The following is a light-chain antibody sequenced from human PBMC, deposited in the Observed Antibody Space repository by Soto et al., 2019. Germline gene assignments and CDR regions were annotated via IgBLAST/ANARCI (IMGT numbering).Light chain of an antibody. CDR3: QQYNNWPPYT. CDR2: GAS. J-gene: IGKJ2*01. V-gene: IGKV3-15*01. Sequence: IVMTQSPATLSVSPGERATLSCRASQSVSSNLAWYQQKPGQAPRLLIYGASTRATGIPARFSGSGSGIEFTLTISSLQSEDFAVYYCQQYNNWPPYTFGQGIKLEIK. CDR1: QSVSSN.